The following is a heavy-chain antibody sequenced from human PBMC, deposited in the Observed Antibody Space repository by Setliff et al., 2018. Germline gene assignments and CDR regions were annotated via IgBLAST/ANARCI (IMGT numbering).Heavy chain of an antibody. V-gene: IGHV1-3*01. J-gene: IGHJ4*02. D-gene: IGHD2-2*02. CDR3: ARDREYCSRTSCYIDY. Sequence: ASVKVSCKASGYSFSTYAMHWVRQAPGQRLEWMGCINGGNGNTKYSQKFQGRITITRDTSASTAYMEMSSLRSEDTAVYYCARDREYCSRTSCYIDYWGQGALVTVSS. CDR2: INGGNGNT. CDR1: GYSFSTYA.